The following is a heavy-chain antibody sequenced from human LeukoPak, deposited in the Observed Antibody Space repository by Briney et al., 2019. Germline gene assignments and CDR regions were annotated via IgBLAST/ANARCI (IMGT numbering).Heavy chain of an antibody. J-gene: IGHJ4*02. CDR2: IIPIFGTA. CDR1: GGTFSSYA. D-gene: IGHD1-26*01. CDR3: ARVSGSYFHSDY. V-gene: IGHV1-69*13. Sequence: PWASVKVSCKASGGTFSSYAISWVRQAPGQGLEWMGGIIPIFGTANYAQKFQGRVTITADESTSTAYMELSSLRSEDTAVYYCARVSGSYFHSDYWGQGTLVTVSS.